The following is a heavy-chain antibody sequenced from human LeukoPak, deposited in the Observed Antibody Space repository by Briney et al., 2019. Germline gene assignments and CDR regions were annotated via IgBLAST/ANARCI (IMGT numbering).Heavy chain of an antibody. CDR3: ARMYYDSSTYYYYYMDV. D-gene: IGHD3-22*01. CDR1: GVSISSYY. J-gene: IGHJ6*03. CDR2: IYYSGST. Sequence: SEPLSLTCTVSGVSISSYYWSWIRQPPGKGPEWIGYIYYSGSTNYNPSLKSRVTISVDTSKNQFSLKLSSVTAADTAVYYCARMYYDSSTYYYYYMDVWAKGPRSQSL. V-gene: IGHV4-59*12.